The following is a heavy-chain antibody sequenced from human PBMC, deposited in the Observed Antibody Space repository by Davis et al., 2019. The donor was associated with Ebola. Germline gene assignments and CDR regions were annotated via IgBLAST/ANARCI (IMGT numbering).Heavy chain of an antibody. CDR2: ISSSGSTI. CDR1: GFTFSDYY. V-gene: IGHV3-11*01. J-gene: IGHJ4*02. Sequence: GESLKISCAASGFTFSDYYMSWIRQAPGKGLEWVSYISSSGSTIYYADSVKGRFTISRDNAKNSLYLQMNSLRAEDTAVYYCARGLLWFGELPLPYFDYWGQGTLVTVSS. CDR3: ARGLLWFGELPLPYFDY. D-gene: IGHD3-10*01.